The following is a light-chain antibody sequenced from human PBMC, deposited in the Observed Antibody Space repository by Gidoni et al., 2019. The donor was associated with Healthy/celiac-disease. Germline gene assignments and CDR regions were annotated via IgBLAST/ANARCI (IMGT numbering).Light chain of an antibody. Sequence: EIVLPQSPATLSFSPGERATLPCRASQSVSSYLAWYQQKPGQAPRLLIYDASNRATGIPARFSGSGSGTDFTLTISSLEPEDFAVYYCQQRSNWPPITFGRGTRLEIK. J-gene: IGKJ5*01. CDR2: DAS. CDR3: QQRSNWPPIT. CDR1: QSVSSY. V-gene: IGKV3-11*01.